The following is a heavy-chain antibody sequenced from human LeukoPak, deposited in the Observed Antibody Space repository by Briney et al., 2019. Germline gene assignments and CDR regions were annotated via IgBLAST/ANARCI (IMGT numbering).Heavy chain of an antibody. Sequence: ASVKVSCKVSGYTLTELSMHWVRQAPGKGLEWMGGFDPEDGETIYAQKFQGRVTMTEDTSTDTAYMELSSLRSEDTAVYYCATDFLAGATHLASAFDIWGQGTMVTVSS. D-gene: IGHD1-26*01. CDR2: FDPEDGET. CDR1: GYTLTELS. V-gene: IGHV1-24*01. J-gene: IGHJ3*02. CDR3: ATDFLAGATHLASAFDI.